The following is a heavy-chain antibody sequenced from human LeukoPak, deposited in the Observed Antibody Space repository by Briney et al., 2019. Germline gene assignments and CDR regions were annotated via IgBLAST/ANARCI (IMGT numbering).Heavy chain of an antibody. Sequence: PSETLSLTCTVSGGSISSYFWSWIRQPPGKGLEWIGYIYYSGSTNYNPSLKSRVTISVDTSMNQFSLKLSSVTAADTAVYYCARVHYYDSSGYPGAFDIWGQGTMVTVSS. V-gene: IGHV4-59*01. CDR1: GGSISSYF. J-gene: IGHJ3*02. CDR3: ARVHYYDSSGYPGAFDI. CDR2: IYYSGST. D-gene: IGHD3-22*01.